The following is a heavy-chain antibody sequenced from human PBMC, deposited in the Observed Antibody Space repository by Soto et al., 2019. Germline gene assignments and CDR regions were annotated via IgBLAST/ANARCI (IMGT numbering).Heavy chain of an antibody. J-gene: IGHJ3*02. CDR1: SGSISSSNW. CDR2: IYHSGST. CDR3: ARAGSSGWYDAFDI. Sequence: SETLSLTCAVSSGSISSSNWWSWVRQPPGKGLEWIGEIYHSGSTNYNPSLKSRVTISVDKSKNQFSLKLSSVTAADTAVYYCARAGSSGWYDAFDIWGQGTMVTVSS. V-gene: IGHV4-4*02. D-gene: IGHD6-19*01.